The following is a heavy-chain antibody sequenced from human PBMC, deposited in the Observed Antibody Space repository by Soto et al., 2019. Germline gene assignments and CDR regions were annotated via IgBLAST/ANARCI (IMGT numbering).Heavy chain of an antibody. CDR2: ISYDGSQK. Sequence: QVQLVESGGGVVQPGRSLRVSCSASGFTFSNFVMHWVRQGPGKGLEWVAIISYDGSQKHYADSVKGRFTISRDNSTKTLFLNMNSLRAEDTAVYYCAAMHYNFWSGSVDYWGQGIEVTVSS. CDR3: AAMHYNFWSGSVDY. J-gene: IGHJ4*02. V-gene: IGHV3-30-3*01. D-gene: IGHD3-3*01. CDR1: GFTFSNFV.